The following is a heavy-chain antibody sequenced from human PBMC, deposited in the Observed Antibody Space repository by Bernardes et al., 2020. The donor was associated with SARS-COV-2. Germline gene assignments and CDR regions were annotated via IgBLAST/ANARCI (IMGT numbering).Heavy chain of an antibody. V-gene: IGHV3-9*01. D-gene: IGHD6-19*01. J-gene: IGHJ4*02. CDR3: AKDQWMVMSTREGGGLDY. CDR1: GFTFDDYA. Sequence: GGSLRLSCAASGFTFDDYAMHWVRPAPGKGLEWVSGISSNSGSICYADSVKGRFTISRDNSKNSLYLQMNSLRAEDTALYYCAKDQWMVMSTREGGGLDYWGQGTLVTVSS. CDR2: ISSNSGSI.